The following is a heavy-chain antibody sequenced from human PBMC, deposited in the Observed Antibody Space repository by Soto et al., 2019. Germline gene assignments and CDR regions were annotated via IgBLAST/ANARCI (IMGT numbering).Heavy chain of an antibody. Sequence: EVQLLESGGGFVQPGGYLRLSCAGSGFTLKNYAMSWVRQAPGKGLEWVSGISGSGGSTYYTDYVKGRFTMSRDNSKNTLYLQMNSLRAEDTAVYYCAKWYCSGGSCYPTFDSWGQGTLVTVSS. CDR1: GFTLKNYA. CDR2: ISGSGGST. J-gene: IGHJ4*02. V-gene: IGHV3-23*01. D-gene: IGHD2-15*01. CDR3: AKWYCSGGSCYPTFDS.